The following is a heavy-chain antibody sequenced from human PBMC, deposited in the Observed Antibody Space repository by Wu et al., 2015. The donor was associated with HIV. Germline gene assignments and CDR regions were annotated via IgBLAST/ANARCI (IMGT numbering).Heavy chain of an antibody. Sequence: QVQLVQSGAEVRKPGSSVKVSCKASGGTLSTFAISWVRQAPGQGLEWMGGIIPLFGTSRYAQNFQGRVAITTDESTSTAYMELRSLRSEDTAVYYCARNTDSVATSLYSLGVWGQGTTVTVSS. CDR2: IIPLFGTS. CDR3: ARNTDSVATSLYSLGV. CDR1: GGTLSTFA. V-gene: IGHV1-69*05. D-gene: IGHD5-12*01. J-gene: IGHJ6*02.